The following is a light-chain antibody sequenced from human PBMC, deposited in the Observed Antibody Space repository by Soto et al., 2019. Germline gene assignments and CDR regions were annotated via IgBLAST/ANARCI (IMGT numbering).Light chain of an antibody. CDR3: QQSYSTLWT. CDR1: QSISSY. J-gene: IGKJ1*01. Sequence: DGQMTQSPTALCASIGYRVTITCRASQSISSYLNWYQQKPGKAPKLLIYAASSLQSGVPSRFSGSLSGTDFTLTISSLQPDDFATYYCQQSYSTLWTFGQGTKVDIK. V-gene: IGKV1-39*01. CDR2: AAS.